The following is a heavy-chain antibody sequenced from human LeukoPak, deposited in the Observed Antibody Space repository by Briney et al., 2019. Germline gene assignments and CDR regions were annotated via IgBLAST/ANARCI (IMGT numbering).Heavy chain of an antibody. CDR3: ARFGLGVSGYDSSDY. V-gene: IGHV1-69*01. CDR2: IIPIFGTA. D-gene: IGHD5-12*01. CDR1: GGTFSSYA. Sequence: SVKVSCKASGGTFSSYAISWVRQAPGQGLEWMGGIIPIFGTANYAQKFQGRVTITADESTSTAYMELSSLRSEDTAVYYCARFGLGVSGYDSSDYWGQGTLVTVSS. J-gene: IGHJ4*02.